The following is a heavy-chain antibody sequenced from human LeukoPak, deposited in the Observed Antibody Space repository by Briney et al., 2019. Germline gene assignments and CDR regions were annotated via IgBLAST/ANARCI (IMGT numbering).Heavy chain of an antibody. CDR2: IYYSGST. V-gene: IGHV4-59*08. CDR3: ARGGGTYYTDY. CDR1: SSSISGYY. Sequence: SETLSLTCTVSSSSISGYYWSWIRQPPGKGLEWIGYIYYSGSTNYNPSLKSRVTISVDTSKSQFSLKLSSVTAADTAVYYCARGGGTYYTDYWGQGTLVTVSS. J-gene: IGHJ4*02. D-gene: IGHD1-26*01.